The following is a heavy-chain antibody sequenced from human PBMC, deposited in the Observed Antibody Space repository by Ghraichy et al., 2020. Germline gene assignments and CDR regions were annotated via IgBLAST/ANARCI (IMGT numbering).Heavy chain of an antibody. CDR3: AKGHSGYEYFDY. D-gene: IGHD5-12*01. CDR2: ISYDGSNK. V-gene: IGHV3-30*18. J-gene: IGHJ4*02. Sequence: GESLNISCAASGFTFSSYGMHWVRQAPGKGLEWVAVISYDGSNKYYADSVKGRFTISRDNSKNTLYLQMNSLRAEDTAVYYCAKGHSGYEYFDYWGQGTLVTVSS. CDR1: GFTFSSYG.